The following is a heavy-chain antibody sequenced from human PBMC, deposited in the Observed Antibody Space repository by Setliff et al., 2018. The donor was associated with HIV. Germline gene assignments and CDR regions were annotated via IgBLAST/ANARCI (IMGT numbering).Heavy chain of an antibody. J-gene: IGHJ4*02. CDR1: TGSISSGGYY. V-gene: IGHV4-31*03. CDR3: ARFDHASIDY. CDR2: IHYSGST. D-gene: IGHD2-2*01. Sequence: SETLSLTCTVSTGSISSGGYYWNWIRQHPGKGLEWIGYIHYSGSTYYNPSLKSRVTLSIDTSKNQFSLNLSSVTAADTAVYYCARFDHASIDYWGQGALVTVSS.